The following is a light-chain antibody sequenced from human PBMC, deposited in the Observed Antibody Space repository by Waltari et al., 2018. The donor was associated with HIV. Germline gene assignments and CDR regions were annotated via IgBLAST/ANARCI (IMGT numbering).Light chain of an antibody. CDR3: QSFETGTQV. V-gene: IGLV6-57*03. J-gene: IGLJ3*02. Sequence: KFMLTQPPSMSESQGKAVTISCTRTSGSIDSNYGQWFPPRPGSAPTTVIFDDDRRPSGVPARFSGSIDKSSNSASLTISGLRPEDEADYYCQSFETGTQVFGGGTKLTVL. CDR2: DDD. CDR1: SGSIDSNY.